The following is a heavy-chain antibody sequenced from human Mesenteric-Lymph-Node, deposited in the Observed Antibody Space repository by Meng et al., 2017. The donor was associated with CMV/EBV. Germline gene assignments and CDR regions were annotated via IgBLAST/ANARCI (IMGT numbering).Heavy chain of an antibody. Sequence: GGSLRLSCAASGFSFSAYSMSWVRQAPGKGLEWVAVIWYDGSNKYYADSVKGRFTISRDNSKNTLYLQMNSLRVEDTAVYYCAKDKQINSGPYYFDHWGQGTLVTVSS. D-gene: IGHD1-26*01. CDR1: GFSFSAYS. V-gene: IGHV3-33*06. CDR3: AKDKQINSGPYYFDH. J-gene: IGHJ4*02. CDR2: IWYDGSNK.